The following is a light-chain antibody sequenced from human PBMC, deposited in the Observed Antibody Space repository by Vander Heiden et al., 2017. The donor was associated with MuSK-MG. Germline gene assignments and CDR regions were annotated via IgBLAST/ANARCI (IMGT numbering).Light chain of an antibody. CDR3: SSYTTSITWV. J-gene: IGLJ3*02. Sequence: QSALTQPASVSGPPGQSITISCTGTSSDVGAYNYVSWYQQHPGKAHKLMIYDVSDRPSGVSDRFSGSKSGNTASLTISGLQTEDEADYYCSSYTTSITWVFGGGTKLTVL. CDR2: DVS. V-gene: IGLV2-14*03. CDR1: SSDVGAYNY.